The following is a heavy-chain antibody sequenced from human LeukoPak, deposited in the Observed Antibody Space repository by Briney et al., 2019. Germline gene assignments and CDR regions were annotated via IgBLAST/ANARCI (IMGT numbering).Heavy chain of an antibody. V-gene: IGHV4-59*01. D-gene: IGHD6-13*01. CDR3: ARVTGYMTEDYFDY. Sequence: PSETLSLTCTVSGGSISSYYWSWIRQPPGKGLEWIGYIYYSGSTNYNPSLTSRVTISVDTSKNQFSLRLSSVTAADTAVYYCARVTGYMTEDYFDYWGQGTLITVSS. J-gene: IGHJ4*02. CDR2: IYYSGST. CDR1: GGSISSYY.